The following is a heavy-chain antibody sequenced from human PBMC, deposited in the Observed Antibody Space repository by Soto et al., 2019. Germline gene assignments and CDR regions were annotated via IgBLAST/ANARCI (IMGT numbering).Heavy chain of an antibody. CDR3: ASSRLGLGVVIISSGPWGV. Sequence: GGSLRLSCAASGFTFSDYYMSWIRQAPGKGLEWVSYISSSSSYTNYADSVKGRFTISRDNAKNSLYLQMNSLRAEDTAVYYCASSRLGLGVVIISSGPWGVWGQGTTVPVSS. J-gene: IGHJ6*02. CDR2: ISSSSSYT. V-gene: IGHV3-11*06. D-gene: IGHD3-3*01. CDR1: GFTFSDYY.